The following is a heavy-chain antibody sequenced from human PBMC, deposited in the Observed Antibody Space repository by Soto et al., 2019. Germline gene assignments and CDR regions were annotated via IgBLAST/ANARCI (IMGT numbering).Heavy chain of an antibody. CDR2: INSDGSST. V-gene: IGHV3-74*01. J-gene: IGHJ6*03. CDR1: GFTFSSYW. CDR3: AKLMGSSTSRHYYYIDV. D-gene: IGHD2-2*01. Sequence: PGGSLRLSCAASGFTFSSYWMHWVRQAPGKGLEWVSRINSDGSSTNYADSVKGRFTISRDNAKNTLYLQMNSLRAEDTAVYYCAKLMGSSTSRHYYYIDVWGKGTTVTVSS.